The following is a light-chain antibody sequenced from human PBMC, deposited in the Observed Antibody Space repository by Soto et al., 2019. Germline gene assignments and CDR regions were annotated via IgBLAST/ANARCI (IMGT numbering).Light chain of an antibody. V-gene: IGKV1-5*01. J-gene: IGKJ1*01. CDR2: DAS. Sequence: DIQVTTCPSILPASVGYRVTITGRASQSISFWLAWYQQKPGKAPKLLIYDASTLQSGVPSRFSGSGSGTEFTLTISSLQPDDFATYYCQQYNVYSPTFGQGTKVDIK. CDR1: QSISFW. CDR3: QQYNVYSPT.